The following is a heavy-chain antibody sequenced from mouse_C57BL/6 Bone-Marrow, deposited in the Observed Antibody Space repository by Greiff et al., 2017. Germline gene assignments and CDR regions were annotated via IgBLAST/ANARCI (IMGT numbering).Heavy chain of an antibody. Sequence: PGPELVKPGASVKISCKASGYTFTGYYMNWVKQSPGQSLEWIGVINPTYGTTSYNQKFKGKATLTVDQSSSTAYMQLNSLTSEDSAVXDGARENYGNFGGFAYWGQGTLVTVSA. CDR3: ARENYGNFGGFAY. J-gene: IGHJ3*01. CDR2: INPTYGTT. V-gene: IGHV1-39*01. D-gene: IGHD2-1*01. CDR1: GYTFTGYY.